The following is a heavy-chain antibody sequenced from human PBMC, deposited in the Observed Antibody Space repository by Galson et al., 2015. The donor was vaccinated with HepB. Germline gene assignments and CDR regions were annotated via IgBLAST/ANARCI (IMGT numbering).Heavy chain of an antibody. CDR2: IYSGGST. CDR1: GFIVSSNY. Sequence: SLRLSCAASGFIVSSNYMSWVRQAPGKGLEWVSVIYSGGSTYYADSVKGRFTISRDNSKNTLYLQMNSLRAEDTAVYYCARVVAAAGTHFDYWGQGTLVTVSS. J-gene: IGHJ4*02. CDR3: ARVVAAAGTHFDY. D-gene: IGHD6-13*01. V-gene: IGHV3-53*01.